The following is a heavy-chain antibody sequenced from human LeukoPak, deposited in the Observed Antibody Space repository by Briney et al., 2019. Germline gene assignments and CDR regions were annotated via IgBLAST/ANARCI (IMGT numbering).Heavy chain of an antibody. CDR1: GGSISSSNW. D-gene: IGHD3-10*01. CDR3: ARESRGSGSYQYYFDY. J-gene: IGHJ4*02. CDR2: IYHSGST. V-gene: IGHV4-4*02. Sequence: KASGTLSLTCAVSGGSISSSNWWSWGRPPPGKGLEWIGEIYHSGSTNYNPSLKSRVTISVDKSKNQFSLKLSSVTAADTAVYYCARESRGSGSYQYYFDYWGQGTLVTVSS.